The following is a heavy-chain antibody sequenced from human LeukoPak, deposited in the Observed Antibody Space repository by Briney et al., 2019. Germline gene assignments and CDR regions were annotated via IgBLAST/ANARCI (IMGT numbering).Heavy chain of an antibody. D-gene: IGHD3-3*01. Sequence: SVKVSCKASGGTFSSYAISWVRQAPGQGLEWMGGIIPIFGTANYAQKFQGRVTITADKSTSTAYMELSSLRSEDTAVYYCARDEGYDFWSGRGAYYYYYMDVWGKGTTVTVSS. CDR2: IIPIFGTA. CDR3: ARDEGYDFWSGRGAYYYYYMDV. V-gene: IGHV1-69*06. J-gene: IGHJ6*03. CDR1: GGTFSSYA.